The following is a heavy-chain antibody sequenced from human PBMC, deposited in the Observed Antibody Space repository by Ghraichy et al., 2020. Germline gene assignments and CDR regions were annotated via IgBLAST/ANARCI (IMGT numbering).Heavy chain of an antibody. CDR1: EFTFSSYA. CDR2: ISASGGST. D-gene: IGHD6-19*01. J-gene: IGHJ4*02. Sequence: LSLTCAASEFTFSSYAMSWVRQAPGKGLEWVSAISASGGSTYYADSVKGRFTISRDNSKNTLYLQMNSLRAEDTAVYYCAKGGGNRDRAVAGTFDYWGQGTLVTVSS. CDR3: AKGGGNRDRAVAGTFDY. V-gene: IGHV3-23*01.